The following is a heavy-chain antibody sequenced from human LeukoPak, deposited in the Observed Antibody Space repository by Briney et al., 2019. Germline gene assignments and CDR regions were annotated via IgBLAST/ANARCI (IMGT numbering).Heavy chain of an antibody. D-gene: IGHD2-15*01. CDR1: GGSISNTNW. CDR3: ARGGEGYCSGGSCYYGYNWFDP. Sequence: SGTLSLTCGVSGGSISNTNWWTWVRQPPGKGLEWIGEINHSGSTNYNPSLKSRVTISVDTSKNQFSLKLSSVTAADTAVYYCARGGEGYCSGGSCYYGYNWFDPWGQGTLVTVSS. V-gene: IGHV4-4*02. CDR2: INHSGST. J-gene: IGHJ5*02.